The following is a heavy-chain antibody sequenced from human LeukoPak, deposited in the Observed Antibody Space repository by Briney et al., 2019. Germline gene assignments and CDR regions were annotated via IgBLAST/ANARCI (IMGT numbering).Heavy chain of an antibody. CDR3: AKDLRIRAGVPDY. D-gene: IGHD2-8*01. CDR1: GFMFSIYV. Sequence: QSGGSLRLPCAAGGFMFSIYVMYGAPQAPGQGLEGFSVIIPSGGTIDSADSVKDRFTITRDSSKSTLCLQMNSRRAEDTAVYYCAKDLRIRAGVPDYWGQGTLVTVSS. CDR2: IIPSGGTI. J-gene: IGHJ4*02. V-gene: IGHV3-23*01.